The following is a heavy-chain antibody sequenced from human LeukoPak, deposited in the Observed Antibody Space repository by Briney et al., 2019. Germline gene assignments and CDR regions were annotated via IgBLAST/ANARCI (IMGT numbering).Heavy chain of an antibody. Sequence: SETLSLTCTVSGGPITSSYWSWIRQSPGKGLEWVGYIHYTGSTNYNPSLKSRVTMLIDTSKNQFSLKLSSVTAADTAVYYCARGRYSAGDNWFDPWGQGTLVTVSS. J-gene: IGHJ5*02. CDR1: GGPITSSY. CDR2: IHYTGST. V-gene: IGHV4-59*01. CDR3: ARGRYSAGDNWFDP. D-gene: IGHD3-9*01.